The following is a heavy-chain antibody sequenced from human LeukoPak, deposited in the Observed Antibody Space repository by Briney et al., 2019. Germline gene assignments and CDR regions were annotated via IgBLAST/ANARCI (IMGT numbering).Heavy chain of an antibody. CDR1: GYTFTSYY. D-gene: IGHD3-22*01. V-gene: IGHV1-46*01. Sequence: ASVKVSCKASGYTFTSYYMHWVRQAPGQGLEWMGIINPRGGSTSYAQKFQGRVTMTRDTSTSTVYMELSSLRSEDTAVYYCARGSGRTMIVPQHFDYWGQGTLVSVSS. J-gene: IGHJ4*02. CDR3: ARGSGRTMIVPQHFDY. CDR2: INPRGGST.